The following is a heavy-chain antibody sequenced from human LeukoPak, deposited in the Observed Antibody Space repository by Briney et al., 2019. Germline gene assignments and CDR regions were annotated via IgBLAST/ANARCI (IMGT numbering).Heavy chain of an antibody. J-gene: IGHJ4*02. CDR3: ARDLSVRGYSYGLTHY. CDR1: GYTFTSYG. D-gene: IGHD5-18*01. V-gene: IGHV1-18*04. Sequence: RASVKVSCKTSGYTFTSYGISWVRQAPGQGLEWMGWISADNGNPNYAQKLQGRVTMTTDTSTSTAYMELRSLRSDDTAVYYCARDLSVRGYSYGLTHYWGQGTLVTVSS. CDR2: ISADNGNP.